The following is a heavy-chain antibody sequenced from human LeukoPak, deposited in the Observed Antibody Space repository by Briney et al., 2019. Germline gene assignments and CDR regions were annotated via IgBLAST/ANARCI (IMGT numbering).Heavy chain of an antibody. CDR1: GFTFSSYE. Sequence: PGGSLRLSCAASGFTFSSYEMNWVRQAPGKGLEWVSYIRSGGGTINYADSVKGRFTISRDNAKNSLYLLMNSLRAEDTAVYYCARDSRYSSAYYGMDVRGKGTTVTVSP. V-gene: IGHV3-48*03. CDR3: ARDSRYSSAYYGMDV. J-gene: IGHJ6*04. D-gene: IGHD5-18*01. CDR2: IRSGGGTI.